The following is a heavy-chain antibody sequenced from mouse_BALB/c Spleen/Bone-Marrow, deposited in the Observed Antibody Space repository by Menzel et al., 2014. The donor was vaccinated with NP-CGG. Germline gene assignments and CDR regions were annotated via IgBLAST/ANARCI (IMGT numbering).Heavy chain of an antibody. CDR2: IWAGGST. CDR1: GFSLTSNG. CDR3: AGEATMITWFAY. D-gene: IGHD2-4*01. V-gene: IGHV2-9*02. J-gene: IGHJ3*01. Sequence: QVQLKHSGPGLVAPSQSLSITCTVSGFSLTSNGVHWVRQPPGKGLEWLGVIWAGGSTNYNSALMSRLSISKDNSKSQVFLKMNSLQTDDTAMYYCAGEATMITWFAYWGQGTLVTVSA.